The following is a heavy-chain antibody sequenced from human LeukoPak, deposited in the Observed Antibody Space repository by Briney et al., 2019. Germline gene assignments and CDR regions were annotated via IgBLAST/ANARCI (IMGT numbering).Heavy chain of an antibody. J-gene: IGHJ4*02. CDR2: ISAYNGNT. V-gene: IGHV1-18*01. D-gene: IGHD4-23*01. Sequence: ASVKVSCKASGYTFTSFGITWVRQAPGQGLEWMGWISAYNGNTNYAQNLQGRVTMTTDTSTSTAYMELRSLRSDDTAVYYCARDPNYGGNKVPYYWGQGTLVTVSS. CDR1: GYTFTSFG. CDR3: ARDPNYGGNKVPYY.